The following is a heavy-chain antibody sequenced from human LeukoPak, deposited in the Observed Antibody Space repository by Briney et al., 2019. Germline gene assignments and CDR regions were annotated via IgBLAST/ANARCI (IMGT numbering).Heavy chain of an antibody. D-gene: IGHD3-22*01. V-gene: IGHV3-21*01. Sequence: GGSLRLSCAASGFTFSSYSMNWVRQAPGKGLEWVSSISGSSSYIYYADSVKGRFTISRHNAKNSLYLQMNSLRAEDTAVYYCAKVRDYYDSSGYYYSFDYWGQGTLVTVSS. CDR3: AKVRDYYDSSGYYYSFDY. CDR2: ISGSSSYI. J-gene: IGHJ4*02. CDR1: GFTFSSYS.